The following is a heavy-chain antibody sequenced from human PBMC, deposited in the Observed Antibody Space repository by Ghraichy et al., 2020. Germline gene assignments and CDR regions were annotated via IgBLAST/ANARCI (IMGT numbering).Heavy chain of an antibody. CDR3: AKFLYYSKTPNYYYYGMDV. Sequence: GGSLRLSCAASGFTFSSYAMSWVRQAPGKGLEWVSAISGSGGSTYYADSVKGRFTISRDNSKNTLYLQMNSLRAEDTAVYYCAKFLYYSKTPNYYYYGMDVWGQGTTVTVSS. D-gene: IGHD4-11*01. J-gene: IGHJ6*02. CDR1: GFTFSSYA. CDR2: ISGSGGST. V-gene: IGHV3-23*01.